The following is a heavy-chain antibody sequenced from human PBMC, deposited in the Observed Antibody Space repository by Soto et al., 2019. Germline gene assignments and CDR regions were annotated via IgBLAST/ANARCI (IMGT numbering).Heavy chain of an antibody. CDR3: EAGTVEYSGYGVPHSTDY. Sequence: ASVKVSCKVSGYTLPELSMHWVRQAPGKGLEWMGGFDPEDGETIYAQKFQGRVTMTEDTSTDTAYMELSSLRSEDTAVYYCEAGTVEYSGYGVPHSTDYWGQGTLVTVSS. J-gene: IGHJ4*02. CDR1: GYTLPELS. V-gene: IGHV1-24*01. CDR2: FDPEDGET. D-gene: IGHD5-12*01.